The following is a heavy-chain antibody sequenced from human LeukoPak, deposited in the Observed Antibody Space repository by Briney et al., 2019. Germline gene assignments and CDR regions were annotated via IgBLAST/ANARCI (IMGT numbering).Heavy chain of an antibody. D-gene: IGHD1-14*01. CDR2: ISDSRST. CDR1: RGSIINYY. CDR3: AGRTGHNLLDR. Sequence: PSERLSLTCAVSRGSIINYYWTWARQPAGKGLEWIGRISDSRSTDYNPSLRSRVVMSVDTSKNQFSLNLMSVTAADTAVYYCAGRTGHNLLDRWGQGRLVSVSS. V-gene: IGHV4-4*07. J-gene: IGHJ4*01.